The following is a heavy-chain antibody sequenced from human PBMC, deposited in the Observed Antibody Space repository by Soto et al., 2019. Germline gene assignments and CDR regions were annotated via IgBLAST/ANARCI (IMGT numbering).Heavy chain of an antibody. CDR3: ASLYYYSLTKYLDY. D-gene: IGHD3-10*01. CDR1: GFSFSTYG. J-gene: IGHJ4*02. Sequence: QIQLVESGGGVVQPGESLRLSCAASGFSFSTYGMHWVRQAPGKGLEWVAVISYDGINKYYADFVKGRFTISRDNSKNMLYLQMDRLRAEDTAVYYCASLYYYSLTKYLDYWGQGTVVTVSS. CDR2: ISYDGINK. V-gene: IGHV3-30*03.